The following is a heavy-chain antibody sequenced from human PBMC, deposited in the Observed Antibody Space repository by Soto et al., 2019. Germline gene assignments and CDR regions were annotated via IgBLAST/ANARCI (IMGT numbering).Heavy chain of an antibody. CDR2: IWHDGSKE. J-gene: IGHJ5*02. D-gene: IGHD1-26*01. CDR3: ARVVGALGHWFDP. V-gene: IGHV3-33*01. Sequence: PGGSLRLSCVASGFTFSSYGMHWVRQAPGKGLEWVAVIWHDGSKEYYADSVKGRFTTSRDNSRNTLYLEMNSLRAEDTAVYYCARVVGALGHWFDPWGQGTLVTVSS. CDR1: GFTFSSYG.